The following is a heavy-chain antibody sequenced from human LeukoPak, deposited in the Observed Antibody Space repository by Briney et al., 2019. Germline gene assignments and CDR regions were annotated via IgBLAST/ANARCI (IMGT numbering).Heavy chain of an antibody. CDR1: GGSFRGYY. CDR2: INHRGST. Sequence: PSETLSLTCAVYGGSFRGYYWSWIRQPPGKGLEWIGEINHRGSTKYNPSLKSRVTISVDTSKNQFSLKLSSVTAADTAVYYCARGDCSSPSCTRGYNWFDPWGQGSLVTVSS. D-gene: IGHD2-2*01. V-gene: IGHV4-34*01. CDR3: ARGDCSSPSCTRGYNWFDP. J-gene: IGHJ5*02.